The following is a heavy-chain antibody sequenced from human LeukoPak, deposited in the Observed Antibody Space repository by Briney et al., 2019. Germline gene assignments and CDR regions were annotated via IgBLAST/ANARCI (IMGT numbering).Heavy chain of an antibody. Sequence: GGSLRLSCAAPGFTLDDYTLDWVRQAPGKGLEWDSSISRSSSYIYYADSVKGRFTISKDNAKNTLYLQMNSLRAEDTAVYYCARDSWNYLDAFDIWGQGTRVTVSS. CDR1: GFTLDDYT. V-gene: IGHV3-21*01. J-gene: IGHJ3*02. CDR2: ISRSSSYI. D-gene: IGHD1-7*01. CDR3: ARDSWNYLDAFDI.